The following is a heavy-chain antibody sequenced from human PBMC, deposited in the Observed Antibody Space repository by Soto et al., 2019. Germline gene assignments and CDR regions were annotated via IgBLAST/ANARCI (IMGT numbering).Heavy chain of an antibody. J-gene: IGHJ3*02. CDR3: AKETTGQSFGNDGFDI. Sequence: GGSLRLSCAASGFTFRNFAMSWVRQAPGKGLEWVSGISDSGGITYYTASVKGRFVISRDNSRGTLFLQMTSLTAEDTAVYFCAKETTGQSFGNDGFDIWGEGTVVTVSS. D-gene: IGHD3-16*01. CDR1: GFTFRNFA. V-gene: IGHV3-23*01. CDR2: ISDSGGIT.